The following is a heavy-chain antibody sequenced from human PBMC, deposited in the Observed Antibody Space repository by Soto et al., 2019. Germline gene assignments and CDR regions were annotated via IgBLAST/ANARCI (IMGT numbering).Heavy chain of an antibody. Sequence: QVQLVESGGGAVQPGRSLRLSCAASGFTFSSYGMHWVRQAPGKGLEWVAVISYDGSNKYYADSVKGRFTISRDNSKNTLYLQMNSLRAEDTAVYYCAKDYSGYYSPLDYWGQGTLVTVSS. CDR1: GFTFSSYG. CDR3: AKDYSGYYSPLDY. D-gene: IGHD3-22*01. J-gene: IGHJ4*02. V-gene: IGHV3-30*18. CDR2: ISYDGSNK.